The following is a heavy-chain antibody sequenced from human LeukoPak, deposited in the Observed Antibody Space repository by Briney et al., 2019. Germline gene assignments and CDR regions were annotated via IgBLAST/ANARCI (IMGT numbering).Heavy chain of an antibody. CDR1: GGSISGYF. CDR2: IYATGTT. J-gene: IGHJ4*02. V-gene: IGHV4-4*07. D-gene: IGHD5-12*01. CDR3: AGGYDRTYFDY. Sequence: SETLSLTCTVSGGSISGYFWSWIRQPAGKGLEWIGRIYATGTTNYNPSLKSRVTISVDTSKNQFSLKLSSVTAADTAVYYCAGGYDRTYFDYWGQGTLVTVSS.